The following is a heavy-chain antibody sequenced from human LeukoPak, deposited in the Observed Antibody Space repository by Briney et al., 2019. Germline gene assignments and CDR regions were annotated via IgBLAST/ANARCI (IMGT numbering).Heavy chain of an antibody. J-gene: IGHJ4*02. D-gene: IGHD2-21*02. CDR1: GGSISTPGYY. V-gene: IGHV4-39*01. Sequence: SETLSLTCTVSGGSISTPGYYWGWIRQPPGKGLEWIGSLYHSGSTYYKPSLKSRATISVDKSKNQCSLKLRSVTAADTAVYYCARHALATVTDPPFDYWGQGTLVTVSS. CDR3: ARHALATVTDPPFDY. CDR2: LYHSGST.